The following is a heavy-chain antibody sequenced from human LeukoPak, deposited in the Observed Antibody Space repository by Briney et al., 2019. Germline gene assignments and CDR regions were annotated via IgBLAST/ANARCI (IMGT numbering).Heavy chain of an antibody. Sequence: SQTLSLTCTVSGDSISSGGYYWNWIRQHPGKGLEWIGYIYYSGSTYYNSSLKSRVSMSVDTSKDHFSLKLSSVTAADTAVYYCARVEGSWAFDIWGQGTMVTVSS. CDR1: GDSISSGGYY. J-gene: IGHJ3*02. V-gene: IGHV4-31*03. CDR3: ARVEGSWAFDI. D-gene: IGHD3-10*01. CDR2: IYYSGST.